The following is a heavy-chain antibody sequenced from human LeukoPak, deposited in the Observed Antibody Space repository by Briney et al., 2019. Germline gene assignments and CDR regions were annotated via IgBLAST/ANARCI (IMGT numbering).Heavy chain of an antibody. CDR3: ATNPGGRRGGDY. V-gene: IGHV1-18*01. J-gene: IGHJ4*02. D-gene: IGHD4-23*01. CDR1: GYTFTSYG. CDR2: ISAYNGNT. Sequence: ASVEVSCKASGYTFTSYGISWVRQAPGQGLEWMGWISAYNGNTNYAQKLQGRVTMTTDTSTSTAYMELRSLRSDDTAMYYCATNPGGRRGGDYWGQGTLVTVSS.